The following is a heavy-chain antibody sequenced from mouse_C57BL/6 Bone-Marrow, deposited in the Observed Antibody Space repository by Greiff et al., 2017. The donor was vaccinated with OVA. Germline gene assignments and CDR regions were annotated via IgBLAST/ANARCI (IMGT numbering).Heavy chain of an antibody. J-gene: IGHJ2*01. CDR1: GYTFTDYY. Sequence: QVQLKESGAELVRPGASVKLSCKASGYTFTDYYINWVKQRPGQGLEWIARIYPGSGNTYYNEKFKGKATLTVDKPSSTAYMQLSSLTSEDSAVYYCARASNWGLFDYWGQGTTLTVSS. D-gene: IGHD4-1*01. CDR3: ARASNWGLFDY. V-gene: IGHV1-76*01. CDR2: IYPGSGNT.